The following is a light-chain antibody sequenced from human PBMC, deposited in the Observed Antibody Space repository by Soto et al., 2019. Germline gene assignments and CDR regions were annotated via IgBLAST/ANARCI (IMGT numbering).Light chain of an antibody. CDR2: AAS. CDR3: QHSYSTPLT. V-gene: IGKV1-39*01. Sequence: DIQMTQSPSSLSASVGDRVTITCRASQSISSYLNWYQQKPGKAPKLLIYAASSLHSGVPARFSGSGSGTDFTLTISILQPEDSVTYYWQHSYSTPLTFGGGTKVDIK. J-gene: IGKJ4*01. CDR1: QSISSY.